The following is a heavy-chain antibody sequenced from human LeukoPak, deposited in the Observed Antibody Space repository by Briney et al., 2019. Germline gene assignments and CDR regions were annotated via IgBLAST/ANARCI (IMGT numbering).Heavy chain of an antibody. CDR1: GFTFGDYA. V-gene: IGHV3-49*04. CDR3: TRDIKPDYYDSSGVEYFQH. CDR2: IRSKAYGGAT. Sequence: PGGSLRRACTTSGFTFGDYAMTWVRQAPGKGLEWVGFIRSKAYGGATEYAASVKGRFTISRDDSKSIAYLQMNSLKTEDTAVYYCTRDIKPDYYDSSGVEYFQHWGQGTLVTVSS. J-gene: IGHJ1*01. D-gene: IGHD3-22*01.